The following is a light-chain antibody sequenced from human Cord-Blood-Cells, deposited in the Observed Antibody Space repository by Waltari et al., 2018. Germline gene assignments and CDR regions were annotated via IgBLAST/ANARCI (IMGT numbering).Light chain of an antibody. CDR1: QSVSSY. CDR2: DAS. Sequence: ELVLTQSPATLSLSPGERATLSCRASQSVSSYLAWYQQKPGQAPRLLIYDASNRATGIPARFSGSGSGTDFTLTISSLEPEDFAVYYCQQRSNWPPTRTFGGGTKVEIK. CDR3: QQRSNWPPTRT. J-gene: IGKJ4*01. V-gene: IGKV3-11*01.